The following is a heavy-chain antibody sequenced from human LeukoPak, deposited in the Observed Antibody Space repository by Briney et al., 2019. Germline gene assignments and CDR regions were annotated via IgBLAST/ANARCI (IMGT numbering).Heavy chain of an antibody. CDR2: INTHSGKP. V-gene: IGHV7-4-1*02. CDR1: GYTFTSYA. CDR3: ARGILRFDI. J-gene: IGHJ3*02. Sequence: ASVKVSCKASGYTFTSYAMNWVRQAPGQGLEWMGWINTHSGKPTYAQGFTGRFVFSVDSSVRTVYLQISNLLPEDTAMYYCARGILRFDIWGQGTMVTVSS.